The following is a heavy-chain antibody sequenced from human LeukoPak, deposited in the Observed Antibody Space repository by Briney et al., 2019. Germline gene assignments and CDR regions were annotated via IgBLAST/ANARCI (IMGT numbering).Heavy chain of an antibody. CDR1: GGSISSSSYY. J-gene: IGHJ6*03. V-gene: IGHV4-39*07. CDR2: INHSGST. Sequence: SETLSLTCTVSGGSISSSSYYWSWIRQPPGKGLEWIGEINHSGSTNHNPSLKSRVTISVDMSKNQFSLKLSSVTAADTAVYYCARVRSFYYYYYYMDVWGKGTTVTVSS. CDR3: ARVRSFYYYYYYMDV.